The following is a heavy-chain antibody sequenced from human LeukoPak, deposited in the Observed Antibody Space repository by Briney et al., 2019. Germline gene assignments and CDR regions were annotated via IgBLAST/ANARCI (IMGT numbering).Heavy chain of an antibody. Sequence: SETLSLTCSVSGVSISSNNYYWGWIRQPPGKGLEWIGSIYYSGSTYYHPSLKSQVTISIDTSKNQFSLKLSSVTAADTAVYYCARDRTGYSYAEFDYWGQGTLVTVSS. CDR3: ARDRTGYSYAEFDY. V-gene: IGHV4-39*07. J-gene: IGHJ4*02. D-gene: IGHD5-18*01. CDR1: GVSISSNNYY. CDR2: IYYSGST.